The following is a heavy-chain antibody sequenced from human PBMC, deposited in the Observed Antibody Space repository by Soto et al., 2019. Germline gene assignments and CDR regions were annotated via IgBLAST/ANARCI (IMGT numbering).Heavy chain of an antibody. CDR1: GGTFSSYA. D-gene: IGHD3-9*01. Sequence: ASVKVSCKASGGTFSSYAISWVRQAPGQGLEWMGGIIPIFGTANYAQKFQGRVTITADESTSTAYMELSSLRSEDTAVYYCAATYYDILTGLIATYFQHWGQGTLVTVSS. V-gene: IGHV1-69*13. CDR2: IIPIFGTA. J-gene: IGHJ1*01. CDR3: AATYYDILTGLIATYFQH.